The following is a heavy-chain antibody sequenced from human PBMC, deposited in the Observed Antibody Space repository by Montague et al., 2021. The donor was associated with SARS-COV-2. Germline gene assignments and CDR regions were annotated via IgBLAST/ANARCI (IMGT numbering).Heavy chain of an antibody. Sequence: SETLSLTCAVSGGFISSGNWWSWVRQPPGKGLEWIEEIFHSGAAXXNPSLKSRLTISMDKSKNEFSLKLNSVTAADTAMYYCARDFVAAVPDRFDSWGQGVLVTVSS. CDR1: GGFISSGNW. V-gene: IGHV4/OR15-8*02. CDR2: IFHSGAA. D-gene: IGHD6-13*01. J-gene: IGHJ4*02. CDR3: ARDFVAAVPDRFDS.